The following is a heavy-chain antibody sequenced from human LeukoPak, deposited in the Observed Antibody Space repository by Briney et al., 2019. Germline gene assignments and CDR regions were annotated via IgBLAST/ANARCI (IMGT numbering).Heavy chain of an antibody. D-gene: IGHD4-11*01. Sequence: GGSLRLSCAASGFTFSSYWMSWVRQAPGKGLEWVANIKQDGSEKYYVDSVKGRFTISRDNAKNSLYLQMNSLRAEDTAVYYCARRNFHSNYGGYYFDYWGQGTLVTVSS. V-gene: IGHV3-7*01. CDR1: GFTFSSYW. CDR2: IKQDGSEK. J-gene: IGHJ4*02. CDR3: ARRNFHSNYGGYYFDY.